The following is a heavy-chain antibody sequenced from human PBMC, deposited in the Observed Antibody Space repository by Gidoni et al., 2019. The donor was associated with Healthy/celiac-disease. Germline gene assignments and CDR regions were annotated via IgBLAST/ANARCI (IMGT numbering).Heavy chain of an antibody. D-gene: IGHD6-19*01. V-gene: IGHV3-11*06. CDR1: GFTFSDYY. CDR2: ISSSSSYT. J-gene: IGHJ6*03. CDR3: ARAVAGPPYYYYYMDV. Sequence: QVQLVESGGGLVKPGGSLRLSCAASGFTFSDYYMSWIRQAPGKGLEWVSYISSSSSYTNYADSVKGRFTISRDNAKNSLYLQMNSLRAEDTAVYYCARAVAGPPYYYYYMDVWGKGTTVTVSS.